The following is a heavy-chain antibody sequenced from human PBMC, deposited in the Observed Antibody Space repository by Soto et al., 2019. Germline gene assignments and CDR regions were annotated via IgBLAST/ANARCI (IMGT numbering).Heavy chain of an antibody. CDR1: GYTFTSYG. Sequence: QVQLVQSGAEVKKPGASVKVSCKASGYTFTSYGINWVRQAPGQGLEWMGWISAYNGNTNYAQKLQRRVTMTTDTSTTTGYMDLRSLRSDDTAVYYCARDITPSDYWGQGTLVTVSS. J-gene: IGHJ4*02. V-gene: IGHV1-18*01. D-gene: IGHD3-10*01. CDR3: ARDITPSDY. CDR2: ISAYNGNT.